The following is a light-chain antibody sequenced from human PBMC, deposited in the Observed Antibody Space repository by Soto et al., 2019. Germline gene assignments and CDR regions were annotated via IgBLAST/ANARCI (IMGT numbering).Light chain of an antibody. Sequence: QSALTQPPSASGSPGLSVTISCTGTSSDVGGYNYVSWYQQHPGKAPKFMIYEVSKRPSGVPDRFSGSKSGNTASLTVSGLQAEDEADYYCSSYAGSNNLVFGGGTKVTVL. J-gene: IGLJ2*01. V-gene: IGLV2-8*01. CDR3: SSYAGSNNLV. CDR1: SSDVGGYNY. CDR2: EVS.